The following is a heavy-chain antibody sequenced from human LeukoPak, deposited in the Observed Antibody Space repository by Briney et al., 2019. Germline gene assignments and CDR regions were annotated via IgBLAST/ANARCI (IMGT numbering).Heavy chain of an antibody. Sequence: SGGSLRLSCAASGFTFTAYLIHWVRQAPGKGLEWVAVMSSDGNAMFYADSVKGRFTISRDNSKNTLYLQMNSLRAEDTAVYYCVRESKYCFDHSASFDYWGQGTLVTVSS. CDR2: MSSDGNAM. CDR3: VRESKYCFDHSASFDY. V-gene: IGHV3-30-3*01. J-gene: IGHJ4*02. CDR1: GFTFTAYL. D-gene: IGHD3-22*01.